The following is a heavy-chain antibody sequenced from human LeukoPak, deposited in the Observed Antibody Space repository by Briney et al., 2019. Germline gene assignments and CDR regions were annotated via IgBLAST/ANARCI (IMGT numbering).Heavy chain of an antibody. CDR2: IRSKPYGGTT. J-gene: IGHJ4*02. D-gene: IGHD2-2*02. V-gene: IGHV3-49*04. CDR1: GFTFSNAW. CDR3: TRDPGYCSSTSCYSDN. Sequence: GGSLRLSCATSGFTFSNAWMNWVRQAPGKGLEWVGFIRSKPYGGTTEYAASVKGRFTISRDDSKSIAYLQMNSLKTEDTAVYYCTRDPGYCSSTSCYSDNWGQGTLVTVSS.